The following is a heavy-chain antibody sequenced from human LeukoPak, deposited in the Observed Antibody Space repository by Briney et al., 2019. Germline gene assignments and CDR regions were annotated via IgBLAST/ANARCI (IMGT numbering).Heavy chain of an antibody. J-gene: IGHJ4*02. D-gene: IGHD2/OR15-2a*01. CDR1: GFTFTDYA. Sequence: GGSLRLSCAASGFTFTDYAVSWVRQAAGEGLEWVSGISDTGRRTFYADSVKGRFTISRDDSKKTIYLQMNTLTAEDTAIYFCARHDTFIPYWGQGTLVTASS. V-gene: IGHV3-23*01. CDR2: ISDTGRRT. CDR3: ARHDTFIPY.